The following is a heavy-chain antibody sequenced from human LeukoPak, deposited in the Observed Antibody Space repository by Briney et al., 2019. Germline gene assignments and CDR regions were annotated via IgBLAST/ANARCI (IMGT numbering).Heavy chain of an antibody. J-gene: IGHJ4*02. D-gene: IGHD3-10*01. Sequence: GESLKISCKGSGHSFTSYWIGWVRQMPGKGLEWMGIIYPDDSDTRYSPPFQGQVTISVDKSISTAYLQWSSLKASDTAMYYCARALVRGVLNRYDYWGQGTLVTVSS. CDR1: GHSFTSYW. CDR3: ARALVRGVLNRYDY. V-gene: IGHV5-51*01. CDR2: IYPDDSDT.